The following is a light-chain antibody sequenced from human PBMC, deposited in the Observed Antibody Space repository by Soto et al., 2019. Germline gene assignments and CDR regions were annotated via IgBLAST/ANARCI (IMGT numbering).Light chain of an antibody. J-gene: IGKJ1*01. Sequence: DIQITQSPSTLSASVGDRVTITCRASQSISSWLAWYQQKPGKAPKLLIYKASTLKSGVPSRFSGSGSGTEFTLTISSLQPDDFATYYCQHYNSYSEAVGQGTQVDIK. CDR3: QHYNSYSEA. CDR1: QSISSW. V-gene: IGKV1-5*03. CDR2: KAS.